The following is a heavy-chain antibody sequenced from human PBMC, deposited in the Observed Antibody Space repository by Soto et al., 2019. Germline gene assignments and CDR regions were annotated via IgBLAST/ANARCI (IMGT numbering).Heavy chain of an antibody. V-gene: IGHV3-23*01. J-gene: IGHJ3*02. CDR1: GFTFRGYA. CDR2: ISGSGIST. Sequence: GRSLRLSCTASGFTFRGYAMRWVSQAPGKGLEWVSAISGSGISTHYADSVKGRFTISRDNSKNTLYVQMNSLRAEDTAVYYCAKDRVGIQLWKDAFDMWGQGTMVTVSS. D-gene: IGHD5-18*01. CDR3: AKDRVGIQLWKDAFDM.